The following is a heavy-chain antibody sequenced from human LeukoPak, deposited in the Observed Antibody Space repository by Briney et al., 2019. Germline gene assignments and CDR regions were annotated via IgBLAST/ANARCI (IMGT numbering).Heavy chain of an antibody. CDR3: GRDRHWNQGNFDY. D-gene: IGHD1-1*01. Sequence: ASVKVSCKAFGYTITGYYIHWVRQAPGQGLEWMGWINPNNGGTNSAQKFQGRVTMTRDTSIGTAYMELYRLTYDDTAVYYCGRDRHWNQGNFDYWGQGTLVTVSS. CDR1: GYTITGYY. CDR2: INPNNGGT. V-gene: IGHV1-2*02. J-gene: IGHJ4*02.